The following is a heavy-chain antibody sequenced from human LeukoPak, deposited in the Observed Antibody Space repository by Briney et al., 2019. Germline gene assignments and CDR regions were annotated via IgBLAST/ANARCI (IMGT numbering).Heavy chain of an antibody. V-gene: IGHV4-59*01. Sequence: PSETLSLTCTVSGGSISSYYWSWIRQPPGKGLEWIGYISYGGNTNYNPSLKSRVTMSVDTSKNQFSLKVSSVTAADTAVYYCARGVVPAALDYYYMNVWGKGTTVTVSS. CDR2: ISYGGNT. CDR3: ARGVVPAALDYYYMNV. J-gene: IGHJ6*03. CDR1: GGSISSYY. D-gene: IGHD2-2*01.